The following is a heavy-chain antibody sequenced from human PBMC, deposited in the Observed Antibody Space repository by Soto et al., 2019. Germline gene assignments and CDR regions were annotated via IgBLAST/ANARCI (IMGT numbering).Heavy chain of an antibody. D-gene: IGHD5-18*01. Sequence: ASVKVSCKASGGTFSSYAISWVRQAPGQGLEWMGGIIPIFGTANYAQKFQGRVTITADESTSTAYMELSSLRSDDTAVYYCARDRIQLQYYGMDVWGQGTTVTVSS. V-gene: IGHV1-69*13. CDR3: ARDRIQLQYYGMDV. J-gene: IGHJ6*02. CDR2: IIPIFGTA. CDR1: GGTFSSYA.